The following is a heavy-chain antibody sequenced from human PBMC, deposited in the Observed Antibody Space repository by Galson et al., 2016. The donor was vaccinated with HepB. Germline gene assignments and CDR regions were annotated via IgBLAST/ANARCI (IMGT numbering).Heavy chain of an antibody. Sequence: SLRLSCAASGFAFSSYSMNWVRQAPGKGLEWVAGITKNGGLIFYGESVKGRFTVSRDNSKNTLFLQMNSLRVEDTAVYYCAKLDCGRDCPRDDWGQGTQVTVS. D-gene: IGHD2-21*02. V-gene: IGHV3-21*01. CDR2: ITKNGGLI. CDR3: AKLDCGRDCPRDD. CDR1: GFAFSSYS. J-gene: IGHJ4*02.